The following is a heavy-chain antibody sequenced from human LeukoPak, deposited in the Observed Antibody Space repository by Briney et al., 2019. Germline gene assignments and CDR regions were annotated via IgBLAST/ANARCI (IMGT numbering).Heavy chain of an antibody. CDR1: GGSITSYY. Sequence: SETLSLTCTVSGGSITSYYWSWIRQSAGKGLEWIGRIYITGSTTYNPSLKSRVTMSVDTSKNQFSLKLSSVTAADTAVYYCARGYFALSDYYYYMDVWGKGTTVTISS. CDR2: IYITGST. CDR3: ARGYFALSDYYYYMDV. V-gene: IGHV4-4*07. D-gene: IGHD3-9*01. J-gene: IGHJ6*03.